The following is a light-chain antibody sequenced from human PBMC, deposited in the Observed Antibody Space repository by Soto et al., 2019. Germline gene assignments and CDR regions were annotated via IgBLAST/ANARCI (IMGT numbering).Light chain of an antibody. J-gene: IGKJ1*01. CDR2: AAS. CDR3: QDYGTSWT. V-gene: IGKV3-20*01. Sequence: IVLPQSPATLSLSPGERATLSCRASQSVSSYLAWYQQKPGQAPRLLIYAASSRATGIPDRFSGSGSGTDFTLTINRLEPEDFAVYYCQDYGTSWTFGQGTKVDIK. CDR1: QSVSSY.